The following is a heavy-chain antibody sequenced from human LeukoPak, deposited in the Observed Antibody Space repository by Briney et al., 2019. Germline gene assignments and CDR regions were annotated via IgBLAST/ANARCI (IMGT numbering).Heavy chain of an antibody. J-gene: IGHJ4*02. D-gene: IGHD4-17*01. Sequence: ASVKVSCKASGGTFSSYAISWVRQAPGQGLEWMGGIIPIFGTANYAQKFQGRVTITADESTSTAYMELSSLRSEDTAVYCCARDTNPYGDYGEGSYYFDYWGQGTLVTVSS. CDR3: ARDTNPYGDYGEGSYYFDY. V-gene: IGHV1-69*13. CDR2: IIPIFGTA. CDR1: GGTFSSYA.